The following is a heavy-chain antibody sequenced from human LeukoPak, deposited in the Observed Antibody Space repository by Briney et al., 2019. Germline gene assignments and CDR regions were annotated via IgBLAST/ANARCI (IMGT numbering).Heavy chain of an antibody. CDR3: TSNRIPSTAVTTWY. CDR2: ITAGVAT. J-gene: IGHJ4*02. D-gene: IGHD4-17*01. V-gene: IGHV3-15*01. CDR1: GFTVSNAW. Sequence: GGCLRLSCVASGFTVSNAWMNWVRQAPGKGLEWLGRITAGVATDYAAPVKGRFTISSDNSENTLYLQVNNLKTEDTAVYYCTSNRIPSTAVTTWYWGQGTLVTVSP.